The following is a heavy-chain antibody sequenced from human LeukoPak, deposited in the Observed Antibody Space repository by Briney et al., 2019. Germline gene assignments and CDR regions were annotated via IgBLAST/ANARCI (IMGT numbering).Heavy chain of an antibody. CDR1: GFTFSNYW. CDR3: VRDRGYCSGGTCYALWDY. D-gene: IGHD2-15*01. CDR2: IKEDGGEK. V-gene: IGHV3-7*01. Sequence: GGSLRLSCAASGFTFSNYWMTWVRQAPGKGLEWVAHIKEDGGEKHYVDPVKGRFTISRDNAKSSLYLQMNSLRAEDTAMYYCVRDRGYCSGGTCYALWDYWGQGTLVTVSS. J-gene: IGHJ4*02.